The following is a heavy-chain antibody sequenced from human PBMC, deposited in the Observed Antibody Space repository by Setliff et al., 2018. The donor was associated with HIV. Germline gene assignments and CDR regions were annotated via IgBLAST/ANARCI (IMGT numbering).Heavy chain of an antibody. CDR3: ARAALTSVTTGFLDWYFDL. V-gene: IGHV4-31*11. CDR1: GASISSGGYY. D-gene: IGHD4-17*01. CDR2: IYYSGST. J-gene: IGHJ2*01. Sequence: SETLSLTCAVSGASISSGGYYWSWIRQHPGKGLEWIAYIYYSGSTYYNPSLKSRVTISVDTSKNHFSLKLSSVTAADTAVYYCARAALTSVTTGFLDWYFDLWGRGTLVTVSS.